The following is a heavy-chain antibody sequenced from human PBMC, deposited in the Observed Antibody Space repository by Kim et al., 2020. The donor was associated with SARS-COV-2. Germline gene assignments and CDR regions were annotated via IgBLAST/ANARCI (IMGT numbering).Heavy chain of an antibody. CDR1: GKSIVSSNW. J-gene: IGHJ6*02. V-gene: IGHV4-4*02. CDR2: IYHSGTT. D-gene: IGHD3-10*01. CDR3: ASGVGSSYYFFGLDA. Sequence: SETLSLTCAVSGKSIVSSNWWTWVRQAPGKGLEWIGEIYHSGTTNYNPSLKSRVTISVDESKSQFSLRLNSVTAADMAVYYCASGVGSSYYFFGLDAWGHGTTVIVSS.